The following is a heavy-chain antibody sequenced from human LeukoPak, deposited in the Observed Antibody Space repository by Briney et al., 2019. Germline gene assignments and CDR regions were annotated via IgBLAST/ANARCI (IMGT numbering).Heavy chain of an antibody. CDR3: ATRYCSGGSCYSPFVY. CDR2: IIPIFGTA. D-gene: IGHD2-15*01. Sequence: SSVNVSRLPSGYTFSTYALSWVRPPPGQGLEGVGGIIPIFGTANYAQKFQGRVTITTDESTSTAYMELSSLRSEDTAVDYCATRYCSGGSCYSPFVYWGQGTLVTVSS. J-gene: IGHJ4*02. CDR1: GYTFSTYA. V-gene: IGHV1-69*05.